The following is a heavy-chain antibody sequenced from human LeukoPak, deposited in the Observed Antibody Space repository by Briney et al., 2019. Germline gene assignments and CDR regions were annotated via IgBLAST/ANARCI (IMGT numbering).Heavy chain of an antibody. Sequence: GGSLRLSCAASGFTFSSNAMSLVRQAPGKGLEWVSSISGSGENTYYADPVKGRFTISRDNSKNTLYLQMKTLRAEDTAVYYCAKLASSIRPFDYWGQGILVTVSS. J-gene: IGHJ4*02. CDR3: AKLASSIRPFDY. D-gene: IGHD6-6*01. CDR1: GFTFSSNA. V-gene: IGHV3-23*01. CDR2: ISGSGENT.